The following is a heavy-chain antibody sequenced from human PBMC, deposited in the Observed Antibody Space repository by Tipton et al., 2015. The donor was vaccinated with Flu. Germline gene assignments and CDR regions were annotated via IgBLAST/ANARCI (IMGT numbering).Heavy chain of an antibody. J-gene: IGHJ4*02. CDR3: ARSATYSRSWYDY. Sequence: QLVQSGAEGKKPGASVKVSCKASGYTFTSYGISWERQAPGQGLEWMGWISAYNGNTNYAQKLQGRVTITTDTSTSTAYMELRSLGSDDTAVYYCARSATYSRSWYDYWGQGTLVTVSS. CDR1: GYTFTSYG. D-gene: IGHD6-13*01. V-gene: IGHV1-18*01. CDR2: ISAYNGNT.